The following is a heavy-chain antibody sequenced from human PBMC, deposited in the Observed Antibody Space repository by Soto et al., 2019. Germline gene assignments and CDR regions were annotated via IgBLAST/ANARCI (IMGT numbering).Heavy chain of an antibody. CDR2: ISGSGDRT. Sequence: EVQLLESGGGLVQPGGSLRLSCAASGFAFNTYAMDWVRQAPGKGLGWVSSISGSGDRTYYADSVKARFTISRDNSENTLYREMNSLRAEDKAVYYCAKSDRCGSGDSNFWGQGTLVTVSS. CDR3: AKSDRCGSGDSNF. D-gene: IGHD3-10*01. CDR1: GFAFNTYA. V-gene: IGHV3-23*01. J-gene: IGHJ4*02.